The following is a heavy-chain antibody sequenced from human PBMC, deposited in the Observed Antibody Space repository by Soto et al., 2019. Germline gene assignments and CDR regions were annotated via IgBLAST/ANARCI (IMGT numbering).Heavy chain of an antibody. J-gene: IGHJ6*02. D-gene: IGHD2-2*01. CDR1: GGSISSSNW. V-gene: IGHV4-4*02. CDR2: IYHSGST. CDR3: ARVVGGYYYGMDV. Sequence: QVQLQESGPGLVKPSGTLSLTCAVSGGSISSSNWWSWVRQPPGKGLEWIGEIYHSGSTNYNPSLKSRVTISVDKSKDQCSLKLSCVTAAYTAVYYCARVVGGYYYGMDVWGQGTTVTVSS.